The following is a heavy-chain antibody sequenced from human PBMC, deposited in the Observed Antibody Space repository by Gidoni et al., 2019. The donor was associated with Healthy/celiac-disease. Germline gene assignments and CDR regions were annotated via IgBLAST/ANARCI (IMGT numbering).Heavy chain of an antibody. J-gene: IGHJ4*02. Sequence: QVQLQESGPGLVKPSQTLSLTCTVSGGSISSGSYSWSWIRQPAGKGLEWIGRIYTSGSTNYNPSLKSRVTISVDTSKNQFSLKLSSVTAADTAVYYCARDSREMPYYFDYWGQGTLVTVSS. CDR2: IYTSGST. CDR3: ARDSREMPYYFDY. V-gene: IGHV4-61*02. CDR1: GGSISSGSYS. D-gene: IGHD1-26*01.